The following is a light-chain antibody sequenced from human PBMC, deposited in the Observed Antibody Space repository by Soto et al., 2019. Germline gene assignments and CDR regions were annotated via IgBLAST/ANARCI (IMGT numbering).Light chain of an antibody. CDR1: QSISRW. CDR2: DAS. V-gene: IGKV1-5*01. J-gene: IGKJ1*01. CDR3: QQYNSYSPT. Sequence: DIQMTQSPSILSSSVGDRVTLTCRASQSISRWLAWYKQRPGKAPKLLSCDASSLESGVPSRFSGSGSGTEFALTISSLQPDDFETYYCQQYNSYSPTFGQGTKVDIK.